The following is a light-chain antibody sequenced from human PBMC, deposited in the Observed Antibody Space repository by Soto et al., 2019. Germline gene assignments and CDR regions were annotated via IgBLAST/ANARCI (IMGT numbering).Light chain of an antibody. CDR3: QQYSSYSAWT. Sequence: DIQMTQSPSTLSASVGDRVTITCRASQSISSWLAWYQQKPGKAPKLLIYDASSLESGVPSRFSGSGSGTEFTLTIRSLRPDDIATYYCQQYSSYSAWTFGEGTKVDIK. CDR1: QSISSW. V-gene: IGKV1-5*01. J-gene: IGKJ1*01. CDR2: DAS.